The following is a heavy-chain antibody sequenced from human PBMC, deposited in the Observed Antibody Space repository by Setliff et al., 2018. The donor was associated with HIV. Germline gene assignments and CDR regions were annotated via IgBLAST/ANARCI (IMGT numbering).Heavy chain of an antibody. CDR3: AREVGTYSGSYAVADGFDI. CDR1: GGTFSSYA. D-gene: IGHD1-26*01. J-gene: IGHJ3*02. CDR2: IIPIFGTA. V-gene: IGHV1-69*05. Sequence: SVKVSCKASGGTFSSYAISWVRQAPGQGLEWIGGIIPIFGTANYAQKFQGRVTITTDESTGTTYMEQSSLRSEDTAVYYCAREVGTYSGSYAVADGFDIWGQGTMVTVSS.